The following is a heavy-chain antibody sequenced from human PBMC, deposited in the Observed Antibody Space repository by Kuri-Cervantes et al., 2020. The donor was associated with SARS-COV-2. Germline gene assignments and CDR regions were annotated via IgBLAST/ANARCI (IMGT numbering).Heavy chain of an antibody. CDR2: ISGSGGST. CDR3: ANPITMVRGVIMGLDY. D-gene: IGHD3-10*01. J-gene: IGHJ4*02. V-gene: IGHV3-23*01. CDR1: GFIFSSYG. Sequence: LSLSCAASGFIFSSYGMNWVRQAPGKGLEWVSAISGSGGSTYYADSVKSRFTISRDNSKNTLYLQMNSLRAEDTAVYYCANPITMVRGVIMGLDYWGQGTLVTVSS.